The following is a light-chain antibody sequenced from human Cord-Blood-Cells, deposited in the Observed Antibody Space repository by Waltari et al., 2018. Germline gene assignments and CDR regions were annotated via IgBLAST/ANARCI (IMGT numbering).Light chain of an antibody. CDR1: QSLLHSNGYNY. Sequence: DIVMTQSPLSLPVTSGEPPSISCRSSQSLLHSNGYNYLDWYLQKPGQSPQLLIYLGSNRASGVPDRFSGSGSGTDFTLKISRVEAEDVGVYYCMQTLQTPLTFGGGTKVEIK. V-gene: IGKV2-28*01. J-gene: IGKJ4*01. CDR2: LGS. CDR3: MQTLQTPLT.